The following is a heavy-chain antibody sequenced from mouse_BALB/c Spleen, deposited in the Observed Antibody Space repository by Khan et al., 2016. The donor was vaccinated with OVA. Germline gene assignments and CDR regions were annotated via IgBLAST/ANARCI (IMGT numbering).Heavy chain of an antibody. J-gene: IGHJ2*01. Sequence: VRLQQSGPELVKPGASVKISCKASGYSFTGYFMNWVMQSHGKSLEWIGRINPHIGETFYNQKFMGKATLTVDESSSTAHMELRSLASEDSAVYYCARIYRSDFDYWGQGTTLTVSS. CDR2: INPHIGET. CDR3: ARIYRSDFDY. CDR1: GYSFTGYF. V-gene: IGHV1-20*02. D-gene: IGHD1-1*01.